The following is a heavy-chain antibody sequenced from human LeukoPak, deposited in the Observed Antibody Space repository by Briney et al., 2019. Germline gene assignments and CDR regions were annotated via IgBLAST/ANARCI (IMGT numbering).Heavy chain of an antibody. CDR1: GVSIRSYY. J-gene: IGHJ4*02. CDR3: ARGGITIEPHFDY. Sequence: SETLSLTCTVSGVSIRSYYWSWIRQPPGKGLEWIGYIYYSGTTNYNPSLKSRVTMSIDTSKNQFSLKLNSVTAADTAVYYCARGGITIEPHFDYWGQGSLVTVSS. V-gene: IGHV4-59*01. CDR2: IYYSGTT. D-gene: IGHD3-3*01.